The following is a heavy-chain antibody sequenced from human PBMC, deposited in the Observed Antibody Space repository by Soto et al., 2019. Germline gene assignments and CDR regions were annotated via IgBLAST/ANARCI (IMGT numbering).Heavy chain of an antibody. CDR3: ARDSSGWYWFDP. Sequence: GASVKVSCKASGCTFTGYYMHWVRQAPGQGLEWMGWINPNSGGTNYAQKFQGRVTMTRDTSISTAYMELSRLRSDDTAVYYCARDSSGWYWFDPWGHGTLVTSSS. J-gene: IGHJ5*02. V-gene: IGHV1-2*02. CDR2: INPNSGGT. D-gene: IGHD6-19*01. CDR1: GCTFTGYY.